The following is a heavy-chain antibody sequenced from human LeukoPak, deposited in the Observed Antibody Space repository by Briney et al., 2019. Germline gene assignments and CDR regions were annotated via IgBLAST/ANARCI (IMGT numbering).Heavy chain of an antibody. Sequence: PGGSLRLSCAASGFTFGDYEMIWVRDAPGKGLEGVGFIRRKTSGGTTEYVASVKGRFTISRDDSESIANLQMNSLKAEDTAVYYCTRVFRRDGYNSIDYWGQGTLVTVSS. CDR3: TRVFRRDGYNSIDY. V-gene: IGHV3-49*04. J-gene: IGHJ4*02. CDR1: GFTFGDYE. D-gene: IGHD5-24*01. CDR2: IRRKTSGGTT.